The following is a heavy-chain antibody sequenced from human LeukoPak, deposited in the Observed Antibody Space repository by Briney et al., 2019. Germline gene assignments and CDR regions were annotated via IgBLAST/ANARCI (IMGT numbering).Heavy chain of an antibody. Sequence: GGSLRLSCAASGFTFSDYYMSWLRQAPGKGLEWVSYISSSGSTIYYADSVKGRFTISRDNAKNSLYLQMNSLTAEDTAVYYCARDSARNWFDPWGQGTLVTVSS. CDR1: GFTFSDYY. V-gene: IGHV3-11*04. CDR2: ISSSGSTI. CDR3: ARDSARNWFDP. J-gene: IGHJ5*02.